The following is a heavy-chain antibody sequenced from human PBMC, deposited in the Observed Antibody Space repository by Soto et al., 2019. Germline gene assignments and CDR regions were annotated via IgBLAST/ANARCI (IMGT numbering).Heavy chain of an antibody. D-gene: IGHD3-10*01. V-gene: IGHV4-34*01. Sequence: QVQLQQWGAGLLKPSETLSLTCAVYGGSFSGYQWTWIRQTPGKGLEWMGEINDSGNINYNPSLTSRVTILADTAKKQISLKLSSVTAADTAVYYCARGLILWFGELSRRGGYYYYMDVWGKGTTVTVSS. CDR1: GGSFSGYQ. CDR2: INDSGNI. J-gene: IGHJ6*03. CDR3: ARGLILWFGELSRRGGYYYYMDV.